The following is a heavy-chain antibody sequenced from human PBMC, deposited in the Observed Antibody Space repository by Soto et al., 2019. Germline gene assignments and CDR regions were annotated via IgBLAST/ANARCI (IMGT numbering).Heavy chain of an antibody. CDR1: GFTFSSYA. CDR2: ISTSGGST. Sequence: GGSLRLSCAASGFTFSSYAMRWVRQAPGKGLEWVSGISTSGGSTYYADSVKGRFTISRDNSKNTLYLQMNSLGAEDTAVYYCATTSRYTSSGDYWGQGALVTVSS. J-gene: IGHJ4*02. CDR3: ATTSRYTSSGDY. D-gene: IGHD6-13*01. V-gene: IGHV3-23*01.